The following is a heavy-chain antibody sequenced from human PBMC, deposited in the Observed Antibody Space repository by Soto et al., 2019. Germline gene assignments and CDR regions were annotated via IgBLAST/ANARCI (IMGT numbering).Heavy chain of an antibody. V-gene: IGHV1-2*02. CDR1: GYTFSGYY. Sequence: ASVKVSCKASGYTFSGYYMHWVRQAPGQGLEWMGWINPKSGGTKYAQKFQGRATMTRDTSISTAYMELSSLRYDDTAVYYCARTYYYDSSGYYCIGYWGQGTQVTVSS. J-gene: IGHJ4*02. D-gene: IGHD3-22*01. CDR2: INPKSGGT. CDR3: ARTYYYDSSGYYCIGY.